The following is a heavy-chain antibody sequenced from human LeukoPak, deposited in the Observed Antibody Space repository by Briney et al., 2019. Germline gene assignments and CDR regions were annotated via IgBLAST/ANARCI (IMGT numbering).Heavy chain of an antibody. V-gene: IGHV3-NL1*01. CDR3: ASSTHMVRGVVPFDY. J-gene: IGHJ4*02. D-gene: IGHD3-10*01. CDR1: GFTFSSYS. Sequence: GGSLRLSCAASGFTFSSYSMNWVRQAPGKGLEWVSVIYNGGSGGSAYYADSVKGRFTISRDNSKNTLYLQMNSLRAEDTAVYYCASSTHMVRGVVPFDYWGQGTLVTVSS. CDR2: IYNGGSGGSA.